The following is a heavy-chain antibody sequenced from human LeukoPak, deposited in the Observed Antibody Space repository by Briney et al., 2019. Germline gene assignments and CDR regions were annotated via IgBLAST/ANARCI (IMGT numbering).Heavy chain of an antibody. CDR2: IYSSGST. CDR1: GGSMSTYY. V-gene: IGHV4-4*07. J-gene: IGHJ4*02. CDR3: ARGRESTLVGYYFDF. Sequence: SETLSLTCTVSGGSMSTYYWSWIRQPAGRGLEWVGRIYSSGSTNSNPSLKSRVTMSVDTSKDQCSLKLSSVAAADTAVYYCARGRESTLVGYYFDFWGQGTLVTVSS.